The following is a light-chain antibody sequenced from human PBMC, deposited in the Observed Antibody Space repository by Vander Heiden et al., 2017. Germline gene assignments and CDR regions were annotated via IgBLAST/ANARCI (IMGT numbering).Light chain of an antibody. V-gene: IGLV1-51*02. Sequence: QSVLTQPPSVSAAPGQKVTISCSGSSSNIGNNYVSWYQQLPGTAPKLLIYENNKRPSGIPDRFSGSKSGTSATLGITGLQTGDEADYYCGTWDSSLSVWVFGGGTKLTGL. CDR2: ENN. CDR3: GTWDSSLSVWV. J-gene: IGLJ3*02. CDR1: SSNIGNNY.